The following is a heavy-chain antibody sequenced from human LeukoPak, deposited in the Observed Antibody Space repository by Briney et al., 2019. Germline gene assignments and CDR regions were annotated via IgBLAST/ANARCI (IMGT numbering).Heavy chain of an antibody. CDR1: GFTFNYYA. V-gene: IGHV3-23*01. D-gene: IGHD7-27*01. Sequence: PGGSLRLSCAASGFTFNYYAMSWVRQAPGKGLDWVPLISGSGGSTYYADSVKGRFTISRDNSRNTLYLQMNSLRAEDTALYYCVKESDLTGSRFLAFDVWGQGTTVTVSS. J-gene: IGHJ3*01. CDR2: ISGSGGST. CDR3: VKESDLTGSRFLAFDV.